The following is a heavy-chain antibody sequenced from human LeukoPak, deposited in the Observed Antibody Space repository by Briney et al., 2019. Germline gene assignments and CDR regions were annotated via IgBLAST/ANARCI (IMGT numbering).Heavy chain of an antibody. J-gene: IGHJ3*02. CDR1: GFTFSMYG. D-gene: IGHD1-26*01. CDR2: IRYDGRNK. Sequence: PGGSLRLSCAASGFTFSMYGMHWVRQAPGKGLEWVAFIRYDGRNKYYADSVKGRFTISRDNAKNSLYLQMNSLRAEDTAVYYCARDPTSSWETAFVIWGQGTMVTVSS. CDR3: ARDPTSSWETAFVI. V-gene: IGHV3-30*02.